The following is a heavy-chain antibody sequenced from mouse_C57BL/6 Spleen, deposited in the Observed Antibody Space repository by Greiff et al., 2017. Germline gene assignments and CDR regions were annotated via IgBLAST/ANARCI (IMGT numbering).Heavy chain of an antibody. D-gene: IGHD1-1*01. V-gene: IGHV5-17*01. Sequence: EVKLQESGGGLVKPGGSLKLSCAASGFTFSDYGMHWVRQAPEKGLEWVAYISSGSSTIYYADTVKGRFTISRDNAKNTLFLQMTSLRSEDTAMYYCAGRYYYGSLYYFDYWGKGTTLTVSS. J-gene: IGHJ2*01. CDR1: GFTFSDYG. CDR2: ISSGSSTI. CDR3: AGRYYYGSLYYFDY.